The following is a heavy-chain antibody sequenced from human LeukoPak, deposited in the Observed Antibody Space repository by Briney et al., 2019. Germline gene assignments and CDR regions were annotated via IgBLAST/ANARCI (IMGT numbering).Heavy chain of an antibody. CDR1: GGSICSDAYY. Sequence: SETLSLTCTVSGGSICSDAYYWGWSRQPPGRGLEWIGNIYYGENTYYNPSLKSRVTISIDTSKSQFYLKLSSLTAADTAVYYCARRDDSSGYHKIFDYWGPGTLVTVSS. V-gene: IGHV4-39*01. J-gene: IGHJ4*02. CDR2: IYYGENT. D-gene: IGHD3-22*01. CDR3: ARRDDSSGYHKIFDY.